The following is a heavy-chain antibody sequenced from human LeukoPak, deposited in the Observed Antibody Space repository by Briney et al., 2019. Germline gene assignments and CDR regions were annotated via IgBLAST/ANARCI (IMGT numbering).Heavy chain of an antibody. J-gene: IGHJ4*02. Sequence: SETLSLTCTVSGGSISSYYWSWIRQPPGKGLEWIGYIYYSGSTNYNPSPKSRVTISVDTSKNQFSLKLSSVTAADTAVYYCAREGQPYGDNSPVIDYWGQGTLVTVSS. V-gene: IGHV4-59*01. CDR2: IYYSGST. CDR1: GGSISSYY. D-gene: IGHD4-17*01. CDR3: AREGQPYGDNSPVIDY.